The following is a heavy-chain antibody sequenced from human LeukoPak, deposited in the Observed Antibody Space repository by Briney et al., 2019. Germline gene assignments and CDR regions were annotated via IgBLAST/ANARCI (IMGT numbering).Heavy chain of an antibody. CDR3: ARDKSAGADTGSSFYY. D-gene: IGHD3-10*01. Sequence: GSLRLSCAASGFTFSSYAMHWVRQAPGKGLEWVASIKQDGSEKYYVDSVKGRFTFSRDNAKNSLYLQMDSLRAEDTAVYYCARDKSAGADTGSSFYYWGQGALVTVSS. J-gene: IGHJ4*02. CDR1: GFTFSSYA. CDR2: IKQDGSEK. V-gene: IGHV3-7*03.